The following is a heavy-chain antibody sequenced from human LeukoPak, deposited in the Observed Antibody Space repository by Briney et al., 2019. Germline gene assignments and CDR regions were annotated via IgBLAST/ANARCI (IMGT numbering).Heavy chain of an antibody. Sequence: GASVKVSCKASGYTFTSYYMHWVRQAPGQGLEWMGIINPSGGSTSYAQKFQGRVTMTRDTSTSTVYMELSSLRSEDTAVYYCARVLGVATSYYYYYGMDVWGQGTTVTVSS. D-gene: IGHD5-12*01. CDR3: ARVLGVATSYYYYYGMDV. J-gene: IGHJ6*02. V-gene: IGHV1-46*01. CDR1: GYTFTSYY. CDR2: INPSGGST.